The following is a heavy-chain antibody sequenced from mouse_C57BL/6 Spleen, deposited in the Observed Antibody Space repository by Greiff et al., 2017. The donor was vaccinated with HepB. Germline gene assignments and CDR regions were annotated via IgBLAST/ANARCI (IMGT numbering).Heavy chain of an antibody. CDR2: IYPGDGDT. V-gene: IGHV1-80*01. CDR3: ARRVLRSFDY. CDR1: GYAFSSYW. D-gene: IGHD1-1*01. J-gene: IGHJ2*01. Sequence: VHLVESGAELVKPGASVKISCKASGYAFSSYWMNWVKQRPGKGLEWIGQIYPGDGDTNYNGKFKGKATLTADKSSSTAYMQLSSLTSEDSAVYFCARRVLRSFDYWGQGTTLTVSS.